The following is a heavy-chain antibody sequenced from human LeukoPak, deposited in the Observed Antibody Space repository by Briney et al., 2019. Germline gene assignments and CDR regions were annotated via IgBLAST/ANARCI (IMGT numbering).Heavy chain of an antibody. J-gene: IGHJ4*02. D-gene: IGHD4-23*01. CDR3: ARGSLRWYDY. V-gene: IGHV4-34*01. CDR2: INHSGSA. CDR1: GGSFSGYY. Sequence: SETLSLTCAVYGGSFSGYYWSWIRQPPGKGLEWIGEINHSGSANYNPSLKSRVTISVDTSKNQFSLKLSSVTAADTAVYYCARGSLRWYDYWGQGTLVTVSS.